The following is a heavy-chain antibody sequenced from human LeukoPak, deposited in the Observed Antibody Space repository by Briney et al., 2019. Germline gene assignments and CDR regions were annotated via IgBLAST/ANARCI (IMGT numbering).Heavy chain of an antibody. CDR3: ARADRDSDWYIDDC. V-gene: IGHV3-21*01. D-gene: IGHD6-19*01. J-gene: IGHJ4*02. Sequence: GGSLRLSCAASGFSFSSYNMNWVRQSPGKGLEWVASIDTTSEYIFYTDSLKGRFTISRDNAKNSLYLQMNNLRAEDTAVYYCARADRDSDWYIDDCWGQGTLVTVSS. CDR2: IDTTSEYI. CDR1: GFSFSSYN.